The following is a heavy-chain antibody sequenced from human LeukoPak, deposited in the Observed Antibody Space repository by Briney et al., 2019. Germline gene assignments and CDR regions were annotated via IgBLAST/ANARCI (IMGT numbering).Heavy chain of an antibody. CDR2: ISSSSSYI. D-gene: IGHD3-3*01. V-gene: IGHV3-21*01. J-gene: IGHJ4*02. Sequence: PGGSLRLSCAASGFTFSSYSMNWVRQAPGKELEWVSSISSSSSYIYYADSVKGRFTISRDNAKNSLYLQMNSLRAEDTAVYYCARGSRVLRFLEWFPYYFDYWGQGTLVTVSS. CDR1: GFTFSSYS. CDR3: ARGSRVLRFLEWFPYYFDY.